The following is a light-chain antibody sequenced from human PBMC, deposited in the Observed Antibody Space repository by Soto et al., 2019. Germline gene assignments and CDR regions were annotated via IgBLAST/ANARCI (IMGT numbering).Light chain of an antibody. V-gene: IGLV2-11*01. J-gene: IGLJ1*01. Sequence: QSALTQPRSVSGSPGQSVTISCTGTSSDVGGYNYVSWYQQHPGKAPKLMIYDVTKRPSGVPDRFSGSKSGYTASLTISGLQAEDEADYYCCSYAGSYTDVFGTGTKLTVL. CDR3: CSYAGSYTDV. CDR1: SSDVGGYNY. CDR2: DVT.